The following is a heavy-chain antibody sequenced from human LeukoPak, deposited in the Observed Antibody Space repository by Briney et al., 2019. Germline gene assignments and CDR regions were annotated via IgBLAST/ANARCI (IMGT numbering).Heavy chain of an antibody. J-gene: IGHJ4*02. V-gene: IGHV1-2*02. CDR3: AKDRSCINDVCHGDFDY. Sequence: ASVKVSCKASGYSFTDYYIHWVRQAPGQGPEWMGWVNPSGGATKYAQKFQDRVTMTRDTSISTAYLELSGLTSDDTAVYYCAKDRSCINDVCHGDFDYWGQGTLVTVSS. CDR2: VNPSGGAT. D-gene: IGHD2-8*01. CDR1: GYSFTDYY.